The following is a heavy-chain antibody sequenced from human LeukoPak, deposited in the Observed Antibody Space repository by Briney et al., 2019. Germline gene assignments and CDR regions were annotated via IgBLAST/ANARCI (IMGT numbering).Heavy chain of an antibody. D-gene: IGHD7-27*01. CDR1: GGSISGYY. CDR2: IYYTGNT. Sequence: SETLSLTCSVSGGSISGYYWSWIRQPPGRRLEWIGYIYYTGNTTYNPSLKSRVTISIDRSKNLFSLKLTSVTVADTAVYFCARHPGASFDSWARETWSPSRQ. J-gene: IGHJ4*02. CDR3: ARHPGASFDS. V-gene: IGHV4-59*08.